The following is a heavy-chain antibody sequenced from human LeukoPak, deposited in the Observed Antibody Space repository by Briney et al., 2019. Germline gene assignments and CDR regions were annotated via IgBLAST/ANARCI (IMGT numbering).Heavy chain of an antibody. CDR2: ISYDGSSK. D-gene: IGHD6-13*01. V-gene: IGHV3-30*04. J-gene: IGHJ3*02. Sequence: PGGSLRLSCAASGFTFSSYAMSWVRQAPGKGLEWVAVISYDGSSKYYSDSVKGRFTISRDNSENTLYLQMNGLRAEDTAMYYCARDRYSSSHDAFDIWGQGTMVTVSS. CDR1: GFTFSSYA. CDR3: ARDRYSSSHDAFDI.